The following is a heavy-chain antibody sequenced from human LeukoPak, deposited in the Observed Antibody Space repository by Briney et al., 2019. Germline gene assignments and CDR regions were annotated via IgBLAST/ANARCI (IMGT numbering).Heavy chain of an antibody. J-gene: IGHJ3*02. D-gene: IGHD2-15*01. Sequence: ASVKVSXKASGYTFTSYGISWVRQAPGQGLEWMGWISAYNGNTNYAQKLQGRVTMTTDTSTSTAYMELRSLRSDDTAVYYCARGPVYCSCGSCYQEYDAFDIWGQGTMITVSS. CDR3: ARGPVYCSCGSCYQEYDAFDI. CDR1: GYTFTSYG. CDR2: ISAYNGNT. V-gene: IGHV1-18*01.